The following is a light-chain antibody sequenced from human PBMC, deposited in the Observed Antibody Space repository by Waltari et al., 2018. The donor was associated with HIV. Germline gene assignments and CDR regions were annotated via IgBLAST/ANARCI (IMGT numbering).Light chain of an antibody. CDR1: STDVGGYNY. CDR3: CSYAGNYPVL. Sequence: QSALTQPRPVSGSPGQSVTISCNGTSTDVGGYNYVTWYQQNPGKAPKFIIYDVTKRPSGVPDRFSGSKSGNTASLTISGLQAEDEADYYCCSYAGNYPVLFGGGTKLTVL. V-gene: IGLV2-11*02. J-gene: IGLJ3*02. CDR2: DVT.